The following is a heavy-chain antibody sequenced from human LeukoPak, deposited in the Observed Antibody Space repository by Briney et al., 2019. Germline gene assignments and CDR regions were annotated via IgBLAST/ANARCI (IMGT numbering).Heavy chain of an antibody. J-gene: IGHJ4*02. CDR1: GGSISSGGYY. CDR3: AGESDYGDLYYFDY. D-gene: IGHD4-17*01. V-gene: IGHV4-31*03. Sequence: SETLSLTCTVSGGSISSGGYYWSWIRQHPGKGLEWIGYIYYSGSTYYNPSLKSRVTISVDTSKNQFSLKLSSVTAADTAVYYCAGESDYGDLYYFDYWGQGTLVTVSS. CDR2: IYYSGST.